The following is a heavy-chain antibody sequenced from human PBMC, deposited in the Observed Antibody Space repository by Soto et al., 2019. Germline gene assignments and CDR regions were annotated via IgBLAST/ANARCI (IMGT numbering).Heavy chain of an antibody. Sequence: GGSLRLSCAASGFTFSDYYMSWIRQAPGKGLEWVSYISSSGSTIYYADSVKGRFTISRDNAKNSLYLQMNSLRAEDTAVYYCARGTAYPAALWFDPWGQGTLVTVSS. D-gene: IGHD2-15*01. CDR2: ISSSGSTI. CDR1: GFTFSDYY. CDR3: ARGTAYPAALWFDP. J-gene: IGHJ5*02. V-gene: IGHV3-11*01.